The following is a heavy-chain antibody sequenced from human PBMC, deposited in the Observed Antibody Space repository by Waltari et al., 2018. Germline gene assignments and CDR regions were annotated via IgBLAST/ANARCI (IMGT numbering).Heavy chain of an antibody. CDR2: IYYSGST. CDR1: GGSISSYY. J-gene: IGHJ3*02. D-gene: IGHD1-26*01. V-gene: IGHV4-59*08. CDR3: ARGAGEVDAFDI. Sequence: QVQLQESGPGLVKPSETLSLTCPASGGSISSYYWSWIRQPPGKGLEWIGYIYYSGSTNYNPSLKSRVTISVDTSKNQFSLKLSSVTAADTAVYYCARGAGEVDAFDIWGQGTMVTVSS.